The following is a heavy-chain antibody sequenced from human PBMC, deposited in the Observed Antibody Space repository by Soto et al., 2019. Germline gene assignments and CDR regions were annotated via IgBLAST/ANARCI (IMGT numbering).Heavy chain of an antibody. V-gene: IGHV1-18*01. J-gene: IGHJ6*02. CDR1: GYTFTSYG. CDR3: ARRAPPMDV. Sequence: QVQLVQSGAEVKKPGASVKVSCKASGYTFTSYGISWVRQAPGQGLEWMGWISAYNGNTKYAQKLPGRVTMTTDTTTGTAYMEARSLRSDDTAVYYCARRAPPMDVWGQGTTVTVSS. CDR2: ISAYNGNT.